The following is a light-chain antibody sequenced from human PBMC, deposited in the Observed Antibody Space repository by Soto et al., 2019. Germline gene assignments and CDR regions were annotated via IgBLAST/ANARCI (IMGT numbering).Light chain of an antibody. CDR1: QSVTSNY. V-gene: IGKV3-20*01. J-gene: IGKJ3*01. CDR2: GAS. Sequence: EIVLTQSPGTLSLSPGERATLSCRASQSVTSNYLAWYQQKPGQAPRLLIYGASSRATGIPDRFSGSGSGTDFTVTISRLEPEDFAVYYCQHYGSSLLFTFGPGTKVDIK. CDR3: QHYGSSLLFT.